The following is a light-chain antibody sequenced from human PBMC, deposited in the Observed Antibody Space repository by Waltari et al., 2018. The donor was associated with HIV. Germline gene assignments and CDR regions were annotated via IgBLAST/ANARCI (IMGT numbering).Light chain of an antibody. CDR2: LGS. J-gene: IGKJ1*01. Sequence: DIVLTQSPLSLPVTPGGPASISCRSSQSLLHSDGYNYLDWYLQKPGQSPQLLIYLGSNRASGVPGKFSGSGSGTDFSLQISRVEAEDVGIYYCMQSLQTPRTFGQGTKVEIK. CDR3: MQSLQTPRT. CDR1: QSLLHSDGYNY. V-gene: IGKV2-28*01.